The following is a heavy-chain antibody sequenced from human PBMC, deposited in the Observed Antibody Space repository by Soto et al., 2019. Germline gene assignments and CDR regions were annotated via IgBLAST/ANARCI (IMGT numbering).Heavy chain of an antibody. Sequence: GGSLRLSCVVSVITFSDYWMTWVRQAPGRGLEWVANINQEGSDKNYVDSARGRFTVSRDNAKNSLYLQMNSLRADDTAIYYCARDLLIRDYWGQGTLVTVSS. CDR1: VITFSDYW. CDR3: ARDLLIRDY. J-gene: IGHJ4*02. V-gene: IGHV3-7*03. CDR2: INQEGSDK. D-gene: IGHD3-10*01.